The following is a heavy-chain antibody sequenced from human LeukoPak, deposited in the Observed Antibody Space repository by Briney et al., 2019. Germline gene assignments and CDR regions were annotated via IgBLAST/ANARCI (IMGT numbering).Heavy chain of an antibody. CDR3: AKGGAANWSAP. CDR2: ISWNSGSI. D-gene: IGHD1-26*01. J-gene: IGHJ5*02. CDR1: GFTFDDYA. Sequence: GRSLRLSCAASGFTFDDYAMHWVRQAPGKGLEWVSGISWNSGSIGYADSVKGRFTISRDNAKNSLYLQMNSLRAEDTALYYCAKGGAANWSAPWGRGPLVTVSS. V-gene: IGHV3-9*01.